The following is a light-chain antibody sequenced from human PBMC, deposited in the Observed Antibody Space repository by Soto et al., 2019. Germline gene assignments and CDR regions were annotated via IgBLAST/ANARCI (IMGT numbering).Light chain of an antibody. CDR2: EDT. CDR3: YSTDSSGNHSV. V-gene: IGLV3-10*01. J-gene: IGLJ1*01. CDR1: ALPKKY. Sequence: SYELTQPPSLSVSPRLTAGITCYGDALPKKYASWHQQESGQAPVLVIYEDTKRPSGIPERFSGSSSGTMATLTISGAKVEDEGDYYCYSTDSSGNHSVFVTGTKLTVL.